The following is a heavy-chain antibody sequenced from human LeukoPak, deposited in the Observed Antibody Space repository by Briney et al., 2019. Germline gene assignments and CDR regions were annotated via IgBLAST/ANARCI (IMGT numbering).Heavy chain of an antibody. V-gene: IGHV3-7*01. CDR1: GFTFTDYW. Sequence: QPAGSLRLSCAASGFTFTDYWMTWVRQVPGKGLEWVANIHKAGTKSYYVDSVKGRFAISRDNAKNSLYLQLSSLRVDDTAVYYCARVGTWELQRVFDYWGQGTLVTVSS. CDR3: ARVGTWELQRVFDY. J-gene: IGHJ4*02. D-gene: IGHD1-26*01. CDR2: IHKAGTKS.